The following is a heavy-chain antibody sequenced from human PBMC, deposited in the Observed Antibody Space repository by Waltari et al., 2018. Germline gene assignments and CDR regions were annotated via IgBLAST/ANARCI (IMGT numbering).Heavy chain of an antibody. Sequence: VQLQESGPGLVEPSQTLSLTCTVSNGSISSGSFYWGWIRQRAGKGLAWFWQPYTTGSTNYHPSPESRVTISADTSKNQFSLKLTSVTAADSAVYFCARTGTVVVVPTAKGAFHIWGQGTAVTVSS. CDR1: NGSISSGSFY. D-gene: IGHD2-15*01. J-gene: IGHJ3*02. V-gene: IGHV4-61*02. CDR2: PYTTGST. CDR3: ARTGTVVVVPTAKGAFHI.